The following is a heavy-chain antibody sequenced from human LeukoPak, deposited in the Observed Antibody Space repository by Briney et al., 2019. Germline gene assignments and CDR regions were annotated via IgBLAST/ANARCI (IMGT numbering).Heavy chain of an antibody. CDR1: GYSFTSHW. CDR3: ARWAGSGLSTSLHFFDS. Sequence: GESLKISCKDSGYSFTSHWIGWVRQMPGKGLEWMGIIYPGNSETKYSPSLQGQVTISADKSISTAYLQWSSLRASDTAVYYCARWAGSGLSTSLHFFDSWGQGTLVTVSS. J-gene: IGHJ4*02. D-gene: IGHD2-2*01. CDR2: IYPGNSET. V-gene: IGHV5-51*01.